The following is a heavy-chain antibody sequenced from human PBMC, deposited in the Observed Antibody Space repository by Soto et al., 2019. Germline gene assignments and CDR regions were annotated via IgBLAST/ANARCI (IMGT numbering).Heavy chain of an antibody. V-gene: IGHV4-31*03. D-gene: IGHD5-18*01. CDR1: GASISSGGYY. CDR3: ERDSWRVDGYYYIGY. Sequence: TLALTSPVSGASISSGGYYGSWIRQHPGKGLEWIGYIYYSGSTYYNSSLKSRVTISVDTSKNQFSLKLSSVTAADTAVYYCERDSWRVDGYYYIGYWGQGTLVTVYS. CDR2: IYYSGST. J-gene: IGHJ4*02.